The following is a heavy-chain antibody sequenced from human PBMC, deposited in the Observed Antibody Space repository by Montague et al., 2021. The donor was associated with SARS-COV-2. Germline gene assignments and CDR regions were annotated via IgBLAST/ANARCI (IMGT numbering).Heavy chain of an antibody. CDR3: ARDNLERSSGWYDGFDY. Sequence: SLRLSCAASGFTFSTYTMHWVRQAPGKGLEWVALISYDENNEYYADSVKGRFTISRDNSKNTLFLQMNSLRAEDTAVYYCARDNLERSSGWYDGFDYWGQGNLVTVSS. CDR2: ISYDENNE. CDR1: GFTFSTYT. D-gene: IGHD6-19*01. J-gene: IGHJ4*02. V-gene: IGHV3-30-3*01.